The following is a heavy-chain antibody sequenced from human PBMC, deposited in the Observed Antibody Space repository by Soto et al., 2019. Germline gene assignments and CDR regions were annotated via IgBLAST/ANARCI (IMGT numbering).Heavy chain of an antibody. Sequence: QLQLRESGPGLVKPSETLSLTCTVSGGSISSSNYYWAWIRQSPGKGLEWIGSVYYNGFTYYNPSFKSRVTISVDTSKNQLSLKLISVTAADTAVYYCARMGDFWSGPGELDPWGQGTLVTVSS. CDR2: VYYNGFT. CDR1: GGSISSSNYY. D-gene: IGHD3-3*01. J-gene: IGHJ5*02. CDR3: ARMGDFWSGPGELDP. V-gene: IGHV4-39*01.